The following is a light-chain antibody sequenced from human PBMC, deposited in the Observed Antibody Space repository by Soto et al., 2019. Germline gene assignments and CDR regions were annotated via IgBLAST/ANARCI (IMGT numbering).Light chain of an antibody. J-gene: IGKJ4*02. Sequence: EIVMTQSPATLSVSPGERAALSCRASQGISTNLAWYQQKPGQAPRLLIFDASTLESGVPSKFSGSGADTEFTFTISSLQPDDSATYYCQQYNTYGLTFGGGTKVDIK. CDR1: QGISTN. CDR3: QQYNTYGLT. CDR2: DAS. V-gene: IGKV3-15*01.